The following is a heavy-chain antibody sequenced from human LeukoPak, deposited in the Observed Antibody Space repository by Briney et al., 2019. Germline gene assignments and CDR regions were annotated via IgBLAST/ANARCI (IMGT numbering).Heavy chain of an antibody. CDR3: ARAIRLMGATTFAFDI. V-gene: IGHV3-13*01. D-gene: IGHD1-26*01. Sequence: AGGSLRLSCAASGFTFSSYDMHWVRQATGKGLEWVSAIGTAGDTYYPGSVKGRFTISRGNAKSSLYLQMNSLRAGDTAVYYCARAIRLMGATTFAFDIWGQGTMVTVSS. CDR1: GFTFSSYD. J-gene: IGHJ3*02. CDR2: IGTAGDT.